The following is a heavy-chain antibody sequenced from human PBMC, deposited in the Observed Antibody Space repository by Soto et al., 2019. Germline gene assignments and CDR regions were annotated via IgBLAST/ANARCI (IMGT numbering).Heavy chain of an antibody. J-gene: IGHJ3*02. CDR3: ATRGGHVVPAATRAFDI. CDR1: GGSISSSSYY. CDR2: IYYSGST. V-gene: IGHV4-39*01. D-gene: IGHD2-2*01. Sequence: SETLSLTCTVSGGSISSSSYYWGWIRQPPGKGLEWIGSIYYSGSTYYNPSLKSRVTISVDTSKNQFSLKLSSVTAADTAVYYCATRGGHVVPAATRAFDIWGQGTMVTVSS.